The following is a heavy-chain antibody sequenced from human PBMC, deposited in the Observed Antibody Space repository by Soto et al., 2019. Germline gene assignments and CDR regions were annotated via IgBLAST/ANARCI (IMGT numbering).Heavy chain of an antibody. D-gene: IGHD3-10*01. Sequence: QVQLVESGGGVVQPGRSLRLSCAASGFTFSSYGMHWVRQAPGKGLEWVAVISYDGSNKYYADSVKGRFTISRDNSKNTLYLQMNSLRAEDTAVYYCAKAIHHYGSGSRTLDYWGQGTLVTVSS. CDR1: GFTFSSYG. CDR2: ISYDGSNK. V-gene: IGHV3-30*18. J-gene: IGHJ4*02. CDR3: AKAIHHYGSGSRTLDY.